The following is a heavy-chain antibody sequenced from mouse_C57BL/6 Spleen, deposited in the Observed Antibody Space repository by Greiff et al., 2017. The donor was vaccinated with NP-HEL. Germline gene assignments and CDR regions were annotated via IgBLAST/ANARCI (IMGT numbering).Heavy chain of an antibody. CDR1: GYTFTDYN. D-gene: IGHD1-1*01. J-gene: IGHJ1*03. CDR3: ARLGPHYYGSSYWYFDV. CDR2: INPNNGGT. Sequence: VQLKESGPELVKPGASVKIPCKASGYTFTDYNMDWVKQSHGKSLEWIGDINPNNGGTIYNQKFKGKATLTVDKSSSTAYMELRSLTSEDTAVYYCARLGPHYYGSSYWYFDVWGTGTTVTVSS. V-gene: IGHV1-18*01.